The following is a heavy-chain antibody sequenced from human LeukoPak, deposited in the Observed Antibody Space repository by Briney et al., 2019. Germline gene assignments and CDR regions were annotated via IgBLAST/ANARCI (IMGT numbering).Heavy chain of an antibody. V-gene: IGHV1-46*01. J-gene: IGHJ6*02. CDR1: GYTFTSYY. CDR3: ASSDGGYDSSGYYYDYYGMDV. Sequence: ASVKVSCEASGYTFTSYYMHWVRQAPGQGLEWMGIINPSGGSTSYAQKFQGRVTMTRDTSTSTVYMELSSLRSEDTAVYYCASSDGGYDSSGYYYDYYGMDVWGQGTTVTVSS. CDR2: INPSGGST. D-gene: IGHD3-22*01.